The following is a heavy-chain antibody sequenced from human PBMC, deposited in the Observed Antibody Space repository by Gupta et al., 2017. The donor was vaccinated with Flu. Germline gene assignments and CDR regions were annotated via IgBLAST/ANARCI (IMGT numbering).Heavy chain of an antibody. D-gene: IGHD1/OR15-1a*01. CDR2: ISDDGSVK. CDR1: GFTFSTYV. CDR3: AKKFNGGTGITIGVDY. V-gene: IGHV3-30*18. Sequence: QVQLVESGGGVVQPGRSLRLSCAASGFTFSTYVMHWVRQAPGKGLEWVAVISDDGSVKKYADSVKGRFNISRDNSKNTVYLQINSLRAEDTAVYYCAKKFNGGTGITIGVDYWGQGTLVTVSS. J-gene: IGHJ4*02.